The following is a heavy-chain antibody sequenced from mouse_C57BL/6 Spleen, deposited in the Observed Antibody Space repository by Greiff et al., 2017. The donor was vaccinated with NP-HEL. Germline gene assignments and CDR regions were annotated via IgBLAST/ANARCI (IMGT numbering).Heavy chain of an antibody. D-gene: IGHD2-1*01. Sequence: QVQLQQSGPGLVQPSQSLSITCTVSGFSLTSYGVHWVRQSPGKGLEWLGVIWRGGSTDYNAAFMSRLSITKDNSKSQVFFKMNSLQADDTAIYYCAKKGYGNYYAMDYWGQGTSVTVSS. CDR2: IWRGGST. CDR1: GFSLTSYG. CDR3: AKKGYGNYYAMDY. V-gene: IGHV2-5*01. J-gene: IGHJ4*01.